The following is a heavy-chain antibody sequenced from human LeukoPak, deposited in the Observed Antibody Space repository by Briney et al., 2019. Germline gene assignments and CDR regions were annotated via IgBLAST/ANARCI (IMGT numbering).Heavy chain of an antibody. V-gene: IGHV3-23*01. D-gene: IGHD6-19*01. CDR1: GFTFSSYA. CDR2: ISGSGGST. Sequence: PGGSLRLSCAASGFTFSSYAMSWVRQAPGKGLEWVSAISGSGGSTYYADSVKGRFTISRDNSKNTLYLQMNSLRAEDTAVYYCARDSVAAVAGTGPFDYWGQGTLVTVSS. CDR3: ARDSVAAVAGTGPFDY. J-gene: IGHJ4*02.